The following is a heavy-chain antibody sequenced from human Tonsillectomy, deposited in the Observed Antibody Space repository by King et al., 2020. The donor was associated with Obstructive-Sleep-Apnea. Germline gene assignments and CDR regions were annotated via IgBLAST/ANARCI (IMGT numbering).Heavy chain of an antibody. CDR3: TRGWIRGLSKDFDY. CDR2: INADNGNT. CDR1: GYTFSNYA. D-gene: IGHD5-12*01. Sequence: QLVQSGAEVKEPGASVKVSCKASGYTFSNYAMHWVRQAPGQRLEWMGWINADNGNTKYSQKFQGRITISRDTSATTAYMELSSLISEDTALYYCTRGWIRGLSKDFDYWGQGTLVTVSS. V-gene: IGHV1-3*01. J-gene: IGHJ4*02.